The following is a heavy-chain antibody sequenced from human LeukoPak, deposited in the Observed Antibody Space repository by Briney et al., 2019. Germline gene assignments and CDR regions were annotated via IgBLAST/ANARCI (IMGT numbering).Heavy chain of an antibody. V-gene: IGHV1-69*05. D-gene: IGHD1-26*01. CDR3: ARWDSRNWFDP. CDR2: IIPIFGTA. J-gene: IGHJ5*02. CDR1: GGTFSSYA. Sequence: SVKVSCKASGGTFSSYAISWVRQAPGQGLEWMGGIIPIFGTANYAQKLQGRVTMTTDTSTSTAYMELRSLRSDDTAVYYCARWDSRNWFDPWGQGTLVTVSS.